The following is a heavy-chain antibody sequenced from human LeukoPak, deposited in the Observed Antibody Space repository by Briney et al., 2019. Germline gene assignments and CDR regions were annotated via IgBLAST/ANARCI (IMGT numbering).Heavy chain of an antibody. CDR1: GGSISSYY. D-gene: IGHD3-9*01. CDR2: IYYSGST. J-gene: IGHJ4*02. Sequence: PSETLSLTCTVSGGSISSYYWSWIRQPPGKGLEWIGYIYYSGSTNYNPSLKSRVTISVDTSKNQFSLKLSSVTAADTAVYYCARGGWLLRWGQGTLVTVSS. CDR3: ARGGWLLR. V-gene: IGHV4-59*01.